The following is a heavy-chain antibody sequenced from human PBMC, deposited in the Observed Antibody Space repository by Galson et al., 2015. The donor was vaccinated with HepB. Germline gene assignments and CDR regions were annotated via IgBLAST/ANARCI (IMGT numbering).Heavy chain of an antibody. D-gene: IGHD3-22*01. Sequence: SLRLSCAASGFTFSHYGMHWVRQAPGKGLEWVALISYDGRTQYYTDSVKGRFTISRDNSKSTLYLQMNSLRTEDTALYYCARFTDSRDYLKLVDYWGQGTLVTISS. CDR1: GFTFSHYG. V-gene: IGHV3-30*03. J-gene: IGHJ4*02. CDR2: ISYDGRTQ. CDR3: ARFTDSRDYLKLVDY.